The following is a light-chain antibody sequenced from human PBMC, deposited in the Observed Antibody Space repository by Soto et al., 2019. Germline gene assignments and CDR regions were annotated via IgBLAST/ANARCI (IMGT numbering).Light chain of an antibody. CDR2: AAS. CDR1: QSISSY. CDR3: QQSYSTPRT. J-gene: IGKJ1*01. V-gene: IGKV1-39*01. Sequence: DIQMTQSPSSLSASVGDRVTITCRASQSISSYLNWYQQKPGKAPKLLIYAASSLQSGVPSRFSGSGSGTDFTLTISSLQPEAFVTYYCQQSYSTPRTFGQGTKVDIK.